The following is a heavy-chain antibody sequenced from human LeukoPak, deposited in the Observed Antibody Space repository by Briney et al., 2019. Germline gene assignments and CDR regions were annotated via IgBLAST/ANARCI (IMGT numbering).Heavy chain of an antibody. D-gene: IGHD1-26*01. V-gene: IGHV1-18*01. CDR2: ISAYNGNT. CDR3: ARVDPRVGALDY. CDR1: GYTFTSYG. Sequence: ASVTVSCKASGYTFTSYGISWVRQAPGQGLEWMGWISAYNGNTNYAQKLQGRVTMTTDTSTSTAYMELRSLRSDDTAVYYCARVDPRVGALDYWGQGTLVTVSS. J-gene: IGHJ4*02.